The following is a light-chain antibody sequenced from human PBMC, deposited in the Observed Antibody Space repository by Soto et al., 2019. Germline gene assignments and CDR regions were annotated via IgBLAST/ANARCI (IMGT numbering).Light chain of an antibody. V-gene: IGKV3-20*01. CDR3: QQYNPPLT. CDR1: QSVGSSY. Sequence: EVVLTQSPGTLSLSPGERATLSCRASQSVGSSYLAWYQQKPGQAPRVLIYGTSSRATGIPDRFSGSGSGTDFTLTISRLEPEDFAVYFCQQYNPPLTFGGGTKVDIK. CDR2: GTS. J-gene: IGKJ4*01.